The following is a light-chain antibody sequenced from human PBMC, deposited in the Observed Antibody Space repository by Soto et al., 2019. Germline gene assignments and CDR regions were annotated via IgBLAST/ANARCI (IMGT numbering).Light chain of an antibody. CDR3: SSFAGNSKGV. V-gene: IGLV2-8*01. CDR1: SSDVGGYNY. CDR2: EVS. J-gene: IGLJ1*01. Sequence: HSALTQPPSASGSPGQSVTISCTGTSSDVGGYNYVSWYQQHPGKAPKLLIYEVSKRPSGVPDRFSGSKSGNTASLTVSGLQAEDEADYYCSSFAGNSKGVFGTGTKLTVL.